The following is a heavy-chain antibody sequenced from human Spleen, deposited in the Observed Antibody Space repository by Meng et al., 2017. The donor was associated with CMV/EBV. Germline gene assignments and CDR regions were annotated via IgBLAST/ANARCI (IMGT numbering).Heavy chain of an antibody. CDR2: ISGSGGST. J-gene: IGHJ4*02. D-gene: IGHD3-9*01. Sequence: VLVVESGGGLVQPGGSLRLSFAASGFTFSSYAMSWVRQAPGKGLEWVSAISGSGGSTYYADSVKGRFTISRDNSKNTLYLQMNSLRAEDTAVYYCAKTTQRYFDWSSFDYWGQGTLVTVSS. CDR1: GFTFSSYA. CDR3: AKTTQRYFDWSSFDY. V-gene: IGHV3-23*04.